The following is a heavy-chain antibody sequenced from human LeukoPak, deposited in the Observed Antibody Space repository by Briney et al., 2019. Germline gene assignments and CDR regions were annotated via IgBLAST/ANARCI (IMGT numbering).Heavy chain of an antibody. CDR2: ISASGDTT. J-gene: IGHJ4*02. Sequence: GGPLRLSCAASGFTFRAYAMSWVRQAPGKGLEWVSGISASGDTTYYADSVKGRFTISRDNSENTIYLQMNTLRAEDTAVYFCAKEALQSLRYSYISNFDCWGQGTLVTVSS. D-gene: IGHD5-18*01. CDR3: AKEALQSLRYSYISNFDC. V-gene: IGHV3-23*01. CDR1: GFTFRAYA.